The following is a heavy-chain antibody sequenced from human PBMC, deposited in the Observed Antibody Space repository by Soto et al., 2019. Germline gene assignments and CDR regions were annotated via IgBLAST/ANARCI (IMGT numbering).Heavy chain of an antibody. CDR2: ISSSGST. D-gene: IGHD3-3*01. CDR3: ARDATILTRAMDV. Sequence: QVQLQQSGPGLVKPSETLSLTCTVSGGSISNYYWSWIRQTAGKGLEWIGRISSSGSTNYNPSLKSRVIMSIDTAEKQFSLNLRSVTAADTAVYYCARDATILTRAMDVWGQGTTVTVSS. J-gene: IGHJ6*02. V-gene: IGHV4-4*07. CDR1: GGSISNYY.